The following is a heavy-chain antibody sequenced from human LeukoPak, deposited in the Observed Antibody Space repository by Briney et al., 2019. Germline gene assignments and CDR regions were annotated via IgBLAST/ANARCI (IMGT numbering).Heavy chain of an antibody. CDR1: GYTFTSYY. D-gene: IGHD2-21*01. J-gene: IGHJ4*02. V-gene: IGHV1-46*03. CDR2: INPSGGST. Sequence: ASVKVSCKASGYTFTSYYMHWVRQAPGQGLEWMGVINPSGGSTSYAQKFQGRVTMTRDTSTSTVYMELSSLRSEDTAVYYCARAPYCGGDCYYFDYWGQGTLVTVSS. CDR3: ARAPYCGGDCYYFDY.